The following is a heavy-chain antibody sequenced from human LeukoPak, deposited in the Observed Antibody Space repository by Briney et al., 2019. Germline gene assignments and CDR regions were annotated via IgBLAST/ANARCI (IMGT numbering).Heavy chain of an antibody. CDR2: IYYTGST. D-gene: IGHD5/OR15-5a*01. CDR3: ARDSVYGVDWFDP. Sequence: SETLSLTCTVSGGSISSSSYYWGWLRQPPGKGLEWIGCIYYTGSTYYNPSLKSRVTISVDTSKNQFSLKLSSVTAADTAVYYCARDSVYGVDWFDPWGQGTLVTVSS. CDR1: GGSISSSSYY. J-gene: IGHJ5*02. V-gene: IGHV4-39*07.